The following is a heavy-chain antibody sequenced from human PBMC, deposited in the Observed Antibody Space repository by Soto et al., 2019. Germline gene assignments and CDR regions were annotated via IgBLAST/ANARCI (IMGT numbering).Heavy chain of an antibody. J-gene: IGHJ6*02. Sequence: SETLSLTCTVSGDSISTYYWTWIRQPLGKGLEWIGYIYYSGSPSYNPSLKSRVTISVDTSKNQFSLKVSSVTAADTAMYYCARGGNTALDYYFYGMDVWGQGTTVTVS. CDR3: ARGGNTALDYYFYGMDV. CDR1: GDSISTYY. D-gene: IGHD5-18*01. V-gene: IGHV4-59*01. CDR2: IYYSGSP.